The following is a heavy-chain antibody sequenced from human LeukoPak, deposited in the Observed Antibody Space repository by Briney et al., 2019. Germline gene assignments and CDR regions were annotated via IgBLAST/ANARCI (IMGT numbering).Heavy chain of an antibody. CDR3: ARGFRNGPFDC. Sequence: GGSLRLSCEAPGFTFDDYGMSWVRQPPGKGLEWVSGINRNGGSTDYADSVKGRFTISRDNAKNSHFLQMNSLRVEDTALYYCARGFRNGPFDCWGQGTLVTVSS. D-gene: IGHD2-8*01. CDR1: GFTFDDYG. V-gene: IGHV3-20*04. J-gene: IGHJ4*02. CDR2: INRNGGST.